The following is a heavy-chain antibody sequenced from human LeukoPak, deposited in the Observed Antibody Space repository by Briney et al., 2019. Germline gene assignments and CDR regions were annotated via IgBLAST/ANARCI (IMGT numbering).Heavy chain of an antibody. V-gene: IGHV3-23*01. CDR2: ISGSGGST. CDR3: AKVYGDNFDY. J-gene: IGHJ4*02. D-gene: IGHD4-17*01. Sequence: GGSLRLSCAASGFTFSSYAMSWVRQAPGKGLEWVSAISGSGGSTYYADSVKGRFTISSDNSKNTLYLQMNSLRAEETAVYYFAKVYGDNFDYWGQGPLVTVSS. CDR1: GFTFSSYA.